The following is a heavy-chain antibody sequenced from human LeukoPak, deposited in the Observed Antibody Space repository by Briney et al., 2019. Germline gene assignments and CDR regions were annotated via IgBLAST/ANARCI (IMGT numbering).Heavy chain of an antibody. Sequence: ASVKVSCKASGYTFTGYYMHWVRQAPGQGLEWMGWINPNSGGTNYAQKFQGRVTMTRDTSISTAYMEPSRLRSDDTAVYYCARVDNWNYGFDYWGQGTLVTVSS. CDR1: GYTFTGYY. V-gene: IGHV1-2*02. D-gene: IGHD1-7*01. CDR3: ARVDNWNYGFDY. CDR2: INPNSGGT. J-gene: IGHJ4*02.